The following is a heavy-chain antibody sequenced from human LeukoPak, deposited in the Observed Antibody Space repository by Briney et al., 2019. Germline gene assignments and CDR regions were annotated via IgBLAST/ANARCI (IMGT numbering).Heavy chain of an antibody. Sequence: SSETLSLTCTVSGGSISSGSYYWSWIRQPAGKGLEWIGRIYTSGSTNYNPSLKSRVTISVDTSKNQFPLKLSSVTAADTAVYYCARESGEEYYYDSSGYYYYYYGMDVWGQGTTVTVSS. D-gene: IGHD3-22*01. CDR1: GGSISSGSYY. CDR2: IYTSGST. V-gene: IGHV4-61*02. CDR3: ARESGEEYYYDSSGYYYYYYGMDV. J-gene: IGHJ6*02.